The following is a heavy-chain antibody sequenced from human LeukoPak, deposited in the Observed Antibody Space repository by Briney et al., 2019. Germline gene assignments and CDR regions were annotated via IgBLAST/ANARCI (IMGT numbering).Heavy chain of an antibody. Sequence: GGSLRLSCAASGFTFSSYGMHWIRQAPGKGLEWVAVISYDGSSKYYADSVKGRFTISRDNSKNTLFLQMNSLSAEDTALYYCAKREFCSGANCYTHVDYWGQGTLVTVSS. D-gene: IGHD2-15*01. CDR3: AKREFCSGANCYTHVDY. CDR1: GFTFSSYG. CDR2: ISYDGSSK. V-gene: IGHV3-30*18. J-gene: IGHJ4*02.